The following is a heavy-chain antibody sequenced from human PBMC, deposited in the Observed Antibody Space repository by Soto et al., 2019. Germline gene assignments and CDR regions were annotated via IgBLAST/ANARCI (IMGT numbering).Heavy chain of an antibody. CDR2: INHSEDT. V-gene: IGHV4-34*01. J-gene: IGHJ4*02. CDR3: ARGFSPSMITFLTY. Sequence: PSETLSLTCAVYGGSFSDYYWSWIRQPPGRGLEWIGEINHSEDTNYNPSLKSRVTMSVDTSKNQFSLKVTSVTAADTAVYYCARGFSPSMITFLTYWGQGTLVTVSS. CDR1: GGSFSDYY. D-gene: IGHD3-16*01.